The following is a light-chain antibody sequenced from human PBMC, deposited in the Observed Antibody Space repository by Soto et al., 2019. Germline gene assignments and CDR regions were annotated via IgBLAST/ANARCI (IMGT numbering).Light chain of an antibody. J-gene: IGLJ1*01. CDR3: SSYTSSTTPYV. CDR1: SSDVGGYNY. CDR2: DVS. Sequence: QSALTQPASVSGSPGQSITISCTGTSSDVGGYNYVSWYQRHPGKAPKLMIFDVSSRPSGVSNRFSGSKSANTASLTISGLQAEDEADYFCSSYTSSTTPYVFGTGTKLTVL. V-gene: IGLV2-14*03.